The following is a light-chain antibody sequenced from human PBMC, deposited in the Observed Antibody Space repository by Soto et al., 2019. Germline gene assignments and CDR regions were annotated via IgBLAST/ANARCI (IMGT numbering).Light chain of an antibody. CDR3: QQHSDWPPVT. J-gene: IGKJ4*01. CDR1: QNIGNS. Sequence: DIVMTQSPATLSVSPGERATLSCRASQNIGNSLAWFQQKPGQAPRLLISGASTRATGVSARFSGSGPGTEFTLTISSLQSEDFAVYYCQQHSDWPPVTFGGGTKVEIK. CDR2: GAS. V-gene: IGKV3-15*01.